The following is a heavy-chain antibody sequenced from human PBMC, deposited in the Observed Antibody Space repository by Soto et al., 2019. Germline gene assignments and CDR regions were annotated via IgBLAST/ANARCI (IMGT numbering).Heavy chain of an antibody. Sequence: QITLKESGPTLVKPTQTLTLTCTFSGFSLSTSGLAVAWIRQPPGKALECLALIYWDDDKSYSPSLQSRLTXTMXTSKNPVVLTVTNMAPVDTATYYCAHSERSGYLNYWGQGTLVTVSS. D-gene: IGHD3-22*01. CDR3: AHSERSGYLNY. CDR1: GFSLSTSGLA. CDR2: IYWDDDK. V-gene: IGHV2-5*02. J-gene: IGHJ4*02.